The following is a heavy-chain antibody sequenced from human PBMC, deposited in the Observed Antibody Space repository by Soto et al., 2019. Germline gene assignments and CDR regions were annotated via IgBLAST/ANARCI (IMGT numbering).Heavy chain of an antibody. J-gene: IGHJ4*02. V-gene: IGHV1-69*02. CDR2: IIPILGIA. CDR3: ASYFWYSSGCYVRFYF. CDR1: GGTFSSYT. Sequence: ASVKVSCKASGGTFSSYTISWVRQAPGQGLEWMGRIIPILGIANYAQKFQGRVTITADKSTSTAYMELSSLRSEDTAVYYCASYFWYSSGCYVRFYFRGQGTLVPISS. D-gene: IGHD6-19*01.